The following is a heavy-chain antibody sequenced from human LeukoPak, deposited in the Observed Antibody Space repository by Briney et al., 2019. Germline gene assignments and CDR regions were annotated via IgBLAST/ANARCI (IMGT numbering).Heavy chain of an antibody. J-gene: IGHJ5*02. Sequence: SETLSLTCTVSGGSISSYYWSWIRQPPGKGLDWIGYIYYSGSTNYNPSLKSRVTISVDTSKNQFSLKLSSVTAADTAVYYCARSLVFNYYDFWSGYYHWFDPWGQGTLVTVSS. D-gene: IGHD3-3*01. V-gene: IGHV4-59*01. CDR2: IYYSGST. CDR3: ARSLVFNYYDFWSGYYHWFDP. CDR1: GGSISSYY.